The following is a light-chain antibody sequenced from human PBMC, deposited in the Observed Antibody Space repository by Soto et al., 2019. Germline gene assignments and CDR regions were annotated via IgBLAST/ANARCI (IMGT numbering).Light chain of an antibody. CDR2: GNS. V-gene: IGLV1-40*01. CDR3: QSYDSSLSGYV. J-gene: IGLJ1*01. Sequence: QSVLTQPPSVSGAPGQRVTISCTGSSSNIGAGYDVHWYQQLPGTAPKLLIYGNSNRPSGVPDRFSGSKSGTSASLAITGLQAEDEADYYRQSYDSSLSGYVFGTGTKV. CDR1: SSNIGAGYD.